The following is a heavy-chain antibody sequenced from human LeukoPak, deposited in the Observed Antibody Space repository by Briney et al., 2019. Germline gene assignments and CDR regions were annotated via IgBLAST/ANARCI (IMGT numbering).Heavy chain of an antibody. CDR1: GYTFTSYY. CDR3: ARGIEMATIHRGDY. D-gene: IGHD5-24*01. CDR2: IVPIFGTA. Sequence: GASVRVSCKASGYTFTSYYMNWVRQAPGQGLEWMGRIVPIFGTANYAQKLQGRVTITTDESTSTAYMELSSLRSEDTAVYYCARGIEMATIHRGDYWGQGTLVTVSS. J-gene: IGHJ4*02. V-gene: IGHV1-69*05.